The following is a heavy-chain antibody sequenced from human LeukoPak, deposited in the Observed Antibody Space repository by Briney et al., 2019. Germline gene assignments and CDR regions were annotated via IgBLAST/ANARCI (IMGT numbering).Heavy chain of an antibody. CDR3: ASYDGKSNDAFDI. D-gene: IGHD4-23*01. J-gene: IGHJ3*02. V-gene: IGHV5-51*01. CDR2: IYPGDSDT. CDR1: GYSFTSYW. Sequence: GESLKISCKGSGYSFTSYWIGWVRQMPGKGLEWMGIIYPGDSDTRYSPSFQGQVTISADKSINTAYLQWSSLKASDTAMYYCASYDGKSNDAFDIWGQGTMVTVSS.